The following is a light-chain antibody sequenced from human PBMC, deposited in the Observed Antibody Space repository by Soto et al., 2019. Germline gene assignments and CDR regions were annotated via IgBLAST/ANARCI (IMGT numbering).Light chain of an antibody. CDR2: EVS. J-gene: IGLJ2*01. Sequence: QSALTQPASVSGSPGQSITISCTGAGSDDVPYNYVSWYQQHPGKAPKLMIYEVSNRPSGVSNRFSGSKSGSTASLTISGLQAEDEADYYCISHKTSTNTLVFGGGTKLTVL. CDR3: ISHKTSTNTLV. V-gene: IGLV2-14*01. CDR1: GSDDVPYNY.